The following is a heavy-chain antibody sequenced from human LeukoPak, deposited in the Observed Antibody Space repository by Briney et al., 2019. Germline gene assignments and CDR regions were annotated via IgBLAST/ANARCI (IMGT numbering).Heavy chain of an antibody. J-gene: IGHJ4*02. CDR2: ISSSSSSI. Sequence: GGSLRLSCAASGFTFSSYSMNWVRQAPGKGLEWVSYISSSSSSIYYADSVKGRFTISRDNSKNTLYLQMNSLRAEDTAVYYCAKDGDISGWYYFDYWGQGTLVTVSS. CDR3: AKDGDISGWYYFDY. V-gene: IGHV3-48*01. D-gene: IGHD6-19*01. CDR1: GFTFSSYS.